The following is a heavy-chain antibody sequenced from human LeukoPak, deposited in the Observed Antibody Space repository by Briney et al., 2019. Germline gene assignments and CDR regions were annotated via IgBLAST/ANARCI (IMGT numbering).Heavy chain of an antibody. Sequence: SQTLSLTCTVSGGSISSGGYYWSWIRQPPGKGLEWIGYIYYSGSTNYNPSLKSRVTISVDTSKNQFSLKLSSVTAADTAVYYCARVMPSSAAAGTYYFDYWGQGTLVTVSS. CDR1: GGSISSGGYY. CDR3: ARVMPSSAAAGTYYFDY. J-gene: IGHJ4*02. D-gene: IGHD6-13*01. CDR2: IYYSGST. V-gene: IGHV4-61*08.